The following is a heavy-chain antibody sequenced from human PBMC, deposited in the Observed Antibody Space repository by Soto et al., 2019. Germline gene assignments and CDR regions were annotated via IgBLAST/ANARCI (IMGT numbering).Heavy chain of an antibody. J-gene: IGHJ5*02. V-gene: IGHV3-21*01. D-gene: IGHD3-22*01. Sequence: EVQLVESGGGLVKPGGSLRLSCAASGFTFSSYSMNWVRQAPGKGLEWVSSISSSSSYIYYADSVKGRFTISRDNAKNSLYLQMNSLRAEDTAVYYCARDNRPRGNYYDSSGTNWFDPWGQGTLVTVSS. CDR1: GFTFSSYS. CDR3: ARDNRPRGNYYDSSGTNWFDP. CDR2: ISSSSSYI.